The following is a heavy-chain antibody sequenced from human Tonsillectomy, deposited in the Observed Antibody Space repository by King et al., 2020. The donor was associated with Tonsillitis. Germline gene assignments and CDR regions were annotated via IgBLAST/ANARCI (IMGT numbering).Heavy chain of an antibody. CDR1: GYSFSNYL. CDR2: IDPSDSYT. D-gene: IGHD2-2*01. Sequence: QLVQSGAEVKKPGESLKISCKGSGYSFSNYLIIWVRQMPGKGLEWMGRIDPSDSYTNYSPSFQGHVTISADKSITTAYLQWSSLKASDTAMYYCAILTACSTSSCYAGVWGQGTLAT. J-gene: IGHJ4*02. V-gene: IGHV5-10-1*03. CDR3: AILTACSTSSCYAGV.